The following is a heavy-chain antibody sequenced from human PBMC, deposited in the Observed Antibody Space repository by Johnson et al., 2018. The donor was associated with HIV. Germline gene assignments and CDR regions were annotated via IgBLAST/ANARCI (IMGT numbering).Heavy chain of an antibody. CDR1: DFTVGSIY. V-gene: IGHV3-66*02. D-gene: IGHD6-6*01. CDR2: IYSGGSS. J-gene: IGHJ3*01. Sequence: VQLVESGGGLVQPGRSLRLSCAASDFTVGSIYMSWVRQAPGKGLEWVSLIYSGGSSYYADSVKGRFTISRDNSKNTLYLQINSLRVEDTAVYYCARDQGVWAARPEDAFDVWGQGTMVTVSS. CDR3: ARDQGVWAARPEDAFDV.